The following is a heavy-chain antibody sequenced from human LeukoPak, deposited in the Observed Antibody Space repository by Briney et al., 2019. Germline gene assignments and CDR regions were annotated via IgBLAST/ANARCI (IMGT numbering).Heavy chain of an antibody. CDR1: GGSISSGGYY. V-gene: IGHV4-31*03. Sequence: SETLSLTCTVSGGSISSGGYYWSWIRQHPGKGLEWIGYIYYSVSTYYNPSLKTRVTISVDTSKNQFSLKLSSVTAADTAVYYCARGILEGRDYYEGHFDYWGQGTLVSVSS. J-gene: IGHJ4*02. D-gene: IGHD3-22*01. CDR2: IYYSVST. CDR3: ARGILEGRDYYEGHFDY.